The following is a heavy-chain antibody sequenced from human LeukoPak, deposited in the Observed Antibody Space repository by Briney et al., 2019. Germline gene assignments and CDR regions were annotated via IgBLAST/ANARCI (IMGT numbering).Heavy chain of an antibody. CDR2: ISSSSSYI. J-gene: IGHJ4*02. Sequence: PGGSLRLSCAASGFTFSSYAMSWVRQAPGKGLEWVSSISSSSSYIYYADSVKGRFTISRDNAKNSLYLQMNSLRAEDTAVYYCARDLGGYCSSTSCYDTDYWGQGTLVTVSS. V-gene: IGHV3-21*01. D-gene: IGHD2-2*01. CDR3: ARDLGGYCSSTSCYDTDY. CDR1: GFTFSSYA.